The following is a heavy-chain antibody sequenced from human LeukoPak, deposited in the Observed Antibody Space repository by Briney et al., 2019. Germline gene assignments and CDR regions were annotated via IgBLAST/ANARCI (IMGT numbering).Heavy chain of an antibody. Sequence: SETLSLTCTVSGGSISSSSYYWGWIRQPPGKGLEWIGSIYYSGSTYYNPSLKSRVTISVDTSKNQFSLKLSSVTAADTAVYYCARVGGSYYLDAFDIWGQGTMVTVSS. V-gene: IGHV4-39*07. CDR1: GGSISSSSYY. J-gene: IGHJ3*02. D-gene: IGHD1-26*01. CDR3: ARVGGSYYLDAFDI. CDR2: IYYSGST.